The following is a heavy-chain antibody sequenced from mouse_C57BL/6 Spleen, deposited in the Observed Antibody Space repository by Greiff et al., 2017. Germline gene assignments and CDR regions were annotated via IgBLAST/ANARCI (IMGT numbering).Heavy chain of an antibody. CDR3: ASMRSVFLYYYAMDY. CDR1: GYTFTDHT. J-gene: IGHJ4*01. Sequence: VKLMESDAELVKPGASVKISCKVSGYTFTDHTIHWMKQRPEQGLEWIGYIYPRDGSTKYNEKFKGKATLTADKSSSTAYMQLNSLTSEDSAVYFCASMRSVFLYYYAMDYWGQGTSVTVSS. D-gene: IGHD2-3*01. CDR2: IYPRDGST. V-gene: IGHV1-78*01.